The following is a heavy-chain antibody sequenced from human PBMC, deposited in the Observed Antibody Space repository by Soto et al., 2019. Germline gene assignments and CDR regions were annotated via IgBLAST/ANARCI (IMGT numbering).Heavy chain of an antibody. CDR1: GFTFDYYW. CDR3: ARGGEPDY. J-gene: IGHJ4*02. D-gene: IGHD2-21*01. CDR2: PQTDGSHP. Sequence: EVQLVESGGGLVQPGGALRLSCVASGFTFDYYWMHWVRQAPGEGLMLVSRPQTDGSHPDSAYSLKGRFTISRDNANNTLYLQMNKLRAQNTEVYDCARGGEPDYWGQGTMVSVSS. V-gene: IGHV3-74*01.